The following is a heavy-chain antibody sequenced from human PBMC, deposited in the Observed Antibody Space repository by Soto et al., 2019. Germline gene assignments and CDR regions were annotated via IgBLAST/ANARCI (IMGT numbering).Heavy chain of an antibody. CDR3: GRESSGSGWSFDF. D-gene: IGHD6-19*01. V-gene: IGHV1-18*04. J-gene: IGHJ4*02. Sequence: QVQLVQSGAELKKPGASMKVSCKASGYTFTSFGITWVRQAPGQGLEWMGWINTYTQNTKYAHNFQGRVTMTTDTSTTTSYMEPRSLRSDDTAVYYCGRESSGSGWSFDFWGQGSLVTVSS. CDR1: GYTFTSFG. CDR2: INTYTQNT.